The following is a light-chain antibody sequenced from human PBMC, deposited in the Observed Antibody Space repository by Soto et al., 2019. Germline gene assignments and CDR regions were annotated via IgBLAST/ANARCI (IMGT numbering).Light chain of an antibody. CDR1: TGTVTSGHH. Sequence: QTVVTQEPSLTVSPGGTVTLTCASNTGTVTSGHHPNWFQQKPGQAPRAVIYDISNKQSWTPARFSGSLLGGKAALTLSGVQPEDAAEYYCLIYYDGPWVFGGGTKLTVL. V-gene: IGLV7-43*01. CDR3: LIYYDGPWV. CDR2: DIS. J-gene: IGLJ3*02.